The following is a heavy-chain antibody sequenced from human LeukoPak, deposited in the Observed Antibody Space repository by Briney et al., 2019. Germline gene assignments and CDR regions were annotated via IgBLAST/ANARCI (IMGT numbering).Heavy chain of an antibody. Sequence: PSETLSPTCAVYGGSFSGYYWNWIRQPPGKGLEWIGEISHNENTNYSPSLKSRLTISIDTSKNQFSLKLSSVTAADTAVYYCASSGSRWLIDKTYSPYWGQGTLVTVSS. V-gene: IGHV4-34*01. CDR1: GGSFSGYY. J-gene: IGHJ4*02. D-gene: IGHD3-22*01. CDR3: ASSGSRWLIDKTYSPY. CDR2: ISHNENT.